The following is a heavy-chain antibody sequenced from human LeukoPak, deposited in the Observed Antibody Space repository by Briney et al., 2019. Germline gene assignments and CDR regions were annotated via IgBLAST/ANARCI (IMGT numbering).Heavy chain of an antibody. CDR1: GGTLSSYA. D-gene: IGHD3-10*01. CDR2: LILILGTA. J-gene: IGHJ6*03. V-gene: IGHV1-69*13. Sequence: EASVKVSCKVSGGTLSSYAISWVRQATGQGLEWMGGLILILGTANYAQKFQGRVTITADESTSTAYMELGSLRSEDTAVFYCARAAPRFGELVKVAHNYYMDVWGKGTTVTISS. CDR3: ARAAPRFGELVKVAHNYYMDV.